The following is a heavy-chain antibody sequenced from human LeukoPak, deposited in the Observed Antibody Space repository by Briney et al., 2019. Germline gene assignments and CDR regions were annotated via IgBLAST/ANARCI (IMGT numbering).Heavy chain of an antibody. CDR2: IKEDGSEK. D-gene: IGHD5-18*01. CDR3: AREVRWGSGYSYGSWYFDL. CDR1: GFTFSSCW. V-gene: IGHV3-7*01. Sequence: PGGSLRLSCAASGFTFSSCWKSWVRQAPGKGLEWVANIKEDGSEKYYVDSVTGRFTISRDNAKNSLYLQMNSLRAEDTAVFYCAREVRWGSGYSYGSWYFDLWGRGTLITVSS. J-gene: IGHJ2*01.